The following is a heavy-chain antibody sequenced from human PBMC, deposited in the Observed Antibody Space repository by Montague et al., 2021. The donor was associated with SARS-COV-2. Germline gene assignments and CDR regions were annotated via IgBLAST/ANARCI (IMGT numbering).Heavy chain of an antibody. J-gene: IGHJ4*02. CDR1: GGSISSYY. CDR2: IYYSGST. V-gene: IGHV4-59*08. D-gene: IGHD2-8*01. CDR3: ARLAVGYCTNGVCYTAFDY. Sequence: SETLSLTYTVSGGSISSYYWSWIRQPPGKGLEWIGYIYYSGSTNYNPSLKSRVTISVDTSKNQFSLKLSSVTAADTAVYYCARLAVGYCTNGVCYTAFDYWGQGTLVTVSS.